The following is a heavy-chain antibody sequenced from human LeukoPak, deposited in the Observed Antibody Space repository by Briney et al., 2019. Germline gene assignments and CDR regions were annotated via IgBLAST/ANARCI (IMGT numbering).Heavy chain of an antibody. V-gene: IGHV3-23*01. CDR3: AKDFRIGYSAHFDY. D-gene: IGHD2-21*01. CDR1: GFTFRSHA. CDR2: IYESGGTT. Sequence: GGSLRLSCVGSGFTFRSHAMSWVRQAPEKGLEFVSGIYESGGTTYYADSVKGRFSISRDNSKNTLYLQMDSLRGEDTAVYYCAKDFRIGYSAHFDYWGQGALVTVSS. J-gene: IGHJ4*02.